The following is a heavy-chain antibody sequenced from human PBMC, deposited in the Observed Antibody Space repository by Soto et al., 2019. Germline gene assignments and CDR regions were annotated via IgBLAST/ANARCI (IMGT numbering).Heavy chain of an antibody. D-gene: IGHD3-22*01. Sequence: ASVKVSCKPSGYTLNTYYLHWVRQAPGQGLEWMGIIHPSGGGTTYAQKFQGRVTMTRDTSTSTVYMELSSLRSEDTAVYYCARDPGMLSSGWAFDIWGQGTMVTVSS. CDR1: GYTLNTYY. V-gene: IGHV1-46*02. CDR3: ARDPGMLSSGWAFDI. CDR2: IHPSGGGT. J-gene: IGHJ3*02.